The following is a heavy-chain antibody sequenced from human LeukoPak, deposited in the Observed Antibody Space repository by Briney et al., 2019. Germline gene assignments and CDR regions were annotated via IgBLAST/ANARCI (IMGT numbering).Heavy chain of an antibody. V-gene: IGHV7-4-1*02. J-gene: IGHJ4*02. Sequence: ASVKVSCKASGYTFTSYAMNWVRQAPGQGLEWMGWINTNTGNPTYAQGFTGRFVFSLDTSVSTAYLQISSLKAEDTAVYYCARAYYDFWSGYLNLFDYWGQGTLVTVSS. CDR2: INTNTGNP. CDR3: ARAYYDFWSGYLNLFDY. CDR1: GYTFTSYA. D-gene: IGHD3-3*01.